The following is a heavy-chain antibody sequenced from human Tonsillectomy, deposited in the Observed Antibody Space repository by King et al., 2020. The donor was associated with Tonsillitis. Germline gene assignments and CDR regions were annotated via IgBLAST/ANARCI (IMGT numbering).Heavy chain of an antibody. J-gene: IGHJ4*02. CDR3: ARGVGLFDY. D-gene: IGHD1-26*01. Sequence: QLQESGPGLVRPSQTLSLTCSVSGGSIRSSGYYWSWIRQPAGKGLEWIGRISPGGSTDYNPSLKSRGTMSVDTSKNHLSLKLTSVTAADTAVYYCARGVGLFDYWGQGTVVTVSS. V-gene: IGHV4-61*02. CDR1: GGSIRSSGYY. CDR2: ISPGGST.